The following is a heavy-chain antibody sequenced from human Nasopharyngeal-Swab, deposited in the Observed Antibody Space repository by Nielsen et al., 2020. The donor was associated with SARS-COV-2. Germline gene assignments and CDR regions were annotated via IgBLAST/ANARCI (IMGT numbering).Heavy chain of an antibody. Sequence: ASVKVSCRASGCTFTSYGISWWLPAPGEGLEWMGWISAYNGNTNYAEKLQGRVTMTTDTSTSTAYMELRSMRSDDTAVYYCASFDGDYASGYWGQGTLVTVSS. V-gene: IGHV1-18*01. J-gene: IGHJ4*02. CDR3: ASFDGDYASGY. CDR2: ISAYNGNT. D-gene: IGHD4-17*01. CDR1: GCTFTSYG.